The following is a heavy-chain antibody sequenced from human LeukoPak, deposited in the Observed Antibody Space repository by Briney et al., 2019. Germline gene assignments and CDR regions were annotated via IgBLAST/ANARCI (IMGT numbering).Heavy chain of an antibody. CDR1: GGSISSYY. D-gene: IGHD3-10*01. CDR3: ARGTGSNRFDY. Sequence: PLETLSLTCTVSGGSISSYYWSWIRQPPEKGLEWIGYIYYSGSTNYSPSLKSRVTISVDTSKNQFSLKLSSVTAADTAIYYCARGTGSNRFDYWGQGTLVTVSS. J-gene: IGHJ4*02. V-gene: IGHV4-59*01. CDR2: IYYSGST.